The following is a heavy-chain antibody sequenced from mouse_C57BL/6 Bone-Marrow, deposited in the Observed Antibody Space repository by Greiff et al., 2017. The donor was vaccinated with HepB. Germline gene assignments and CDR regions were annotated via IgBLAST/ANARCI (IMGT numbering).Heavy chain of an antibody. V-gene: IGHV1-54*01. CDR2: INPGSGGT. CDR3: ARSSNYDAMDY. J-gene: IGHJ4*01. D-gene: IGHD2-5*01. Sequence: QVQLQQSGAELARPGTSVKVSCKASGYAFTNYLIEWVKQRPGQGLEWIGVINPGSGGTNYNEKFKGKATLTADKSSSTAYMQLSSLTSEDSAVYFCARSSNYDAMDYWGQGTSVTVSS. CDR1: GYAFTNYL.